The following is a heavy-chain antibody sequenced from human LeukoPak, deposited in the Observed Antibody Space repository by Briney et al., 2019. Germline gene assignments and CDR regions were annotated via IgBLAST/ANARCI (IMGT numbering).Heavy chain of an antibody. Sequence: SVTVSCKASGYTFTSYGISWVRQAPGQGLEWMGRIIPILGIANYAQKFQGRVTITADKSTSTAYMELSSLRSEDTAVYYCARGYCSSTSCYAPIDYWGQGTLVTVSS. CDR3: ARGYCSSTSCYAPIDY. J-gene: IGHJ4*02. CDR1: GYTFTSYG. D-gene: IGHD2-2*01. CDR2: IIPILGIA. V-gene: IGHV1-69*04.